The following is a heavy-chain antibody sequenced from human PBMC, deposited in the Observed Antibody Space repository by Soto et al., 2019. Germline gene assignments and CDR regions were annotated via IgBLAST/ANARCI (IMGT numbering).Heavy chain of an antibody. J-gene: IGHJ4*02. V-gene: IGHV5-51*01. CDR1: RYSLSSYW. CDR2: INPVDSYT. Sequence: GESLKISCTGSRYSLSSYWIGWVRQKPGKGLGRMGIINPVDSYTPYSPSSLGPDTFTADKSIKTAYLQWSSLTASDTAIYYCARGQTIYYSSGGNYPFDFWGLGTPVTVSS. D-gene: IGHD2-15*01. CDR3: ARGQTIYYSSGGNYPFDF.